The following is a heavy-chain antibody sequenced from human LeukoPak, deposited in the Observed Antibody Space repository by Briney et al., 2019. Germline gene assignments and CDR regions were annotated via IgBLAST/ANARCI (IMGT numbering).Heavy chain of an antibody. CDR1: GGTFSSYA. J-gene: IGHJ4*02. CDR3: ARAPTVDSSGSEVDY. D-gene: IGHD3-22*01. CDR2: ISAYNGNT. V-gene: IGHV1-18*01. Sequence: ASVKVSCKASGGTFSSYAISWVRQAPGQGLEWMGWISAYNGNTNYAQKLQGRVTMTTDTSTSTAYMELRSLRSDDTAVYYCARAPTVDSSGSEVDYWGQGTLVTVSS.